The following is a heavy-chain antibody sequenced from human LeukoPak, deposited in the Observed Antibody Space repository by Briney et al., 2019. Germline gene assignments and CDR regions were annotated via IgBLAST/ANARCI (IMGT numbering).Heavy chain of an antibody. Sequence: GGSLRLSCAASGFTFSSYTMGWLRQAPGKGLEWASSISPSGVNTHYTDSVKGRFTISRDKSKSTVYLQMNSLRAEDTAVYYCARGILSGILSNWFDPWGQGTLVTVSS. D-gene: IGHD2/OR15-2a*01. CDR2: ISPSGVNT. CDR1: GFTFSSYT. J-gene: IGHJ5*02. V-gene: IGHV3-23*01. CDR3: ARGILSGILSNWFDP.